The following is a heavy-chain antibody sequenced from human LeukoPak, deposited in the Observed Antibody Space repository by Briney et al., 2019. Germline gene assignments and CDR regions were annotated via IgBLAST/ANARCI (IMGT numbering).Heavy chain of an antibody. Sequence: GGSLRLSCEASGFTFSAYAMTWVRQAPGQGLEWVSSIGSDNKPHYSESVKGRFAISRDNSKSMLLLQPNSLRAEDTALYYCARDLHYYVAIDVWGQGTTVTVSS. V-gene: IGHV3-23*01. D-gene: IGHD3-10*02. CDR1: GFTFSAYA. J-gene: IGHJ6*02. CDR2: IGSDNKP. CDR3: ARDLHYYVAIDV.